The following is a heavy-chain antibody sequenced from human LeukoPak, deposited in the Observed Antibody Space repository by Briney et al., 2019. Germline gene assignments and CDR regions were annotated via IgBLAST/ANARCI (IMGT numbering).Heavy chain of an antibody. Sequence: PGGSLTLSCAASGFTLSRYAMSGVRPPTGRGLEWVCTISGGGGRTWYADSVKGRYTIFRDNSKNTVDVQLNSLRAEDTAVYYCAKFRGSEKTAIDCWGQGTLVTVSS. CDR1: GFTLSRYA. CDR2: ISGGGGRT. J-gene: IGHJ4*02. CDR3: AKFRGSEKTAIDC. V-gene: IGHV3-23*01. D-gene: IGHD6-25*01.